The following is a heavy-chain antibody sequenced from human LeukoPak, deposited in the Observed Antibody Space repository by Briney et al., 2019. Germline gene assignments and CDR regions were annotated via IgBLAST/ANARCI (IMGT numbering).Heavy chain of an antibody. D-gene: IGHD2-15*01. CDR2: IYYSGST. J-gene: IGHJ4*02. CDR1: GFIFGSHW. CDR3: ARERYFGSSVDY. V-gene: IGHV4-59*11. Sequence: GSLRLSCAASGFIFGSHWMSWIRQPPGKGLEWIGYIYYSGSTNYNPSLKSRVTISVDTSKNQFSLKLSSVTAADTAVYYCARERYFGSSVDYWGQGTLVTVSS.